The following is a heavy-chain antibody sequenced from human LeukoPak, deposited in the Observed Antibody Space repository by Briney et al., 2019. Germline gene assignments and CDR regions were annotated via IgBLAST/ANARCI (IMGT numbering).Heavy chain of an antibody. CDR1: GFTFSSYS. Sequence: GGSLRLSCAASGFTFSSYSTNWVRQAPGKGLEWVSYISSSSSTIYYADSVKGRFTISRDNAKNSLYLQMNSLRAEDTAVYYCARDFGRSSSSGPFDPWGQGTLVTVSS. V-gene: IGHV3-48*01. J-gene: IGHJ5*02. D-gene: IGHD6-6*01. CDR3: ARDFGRSSSSGPFDP. CDR2: ISSSSSTI.